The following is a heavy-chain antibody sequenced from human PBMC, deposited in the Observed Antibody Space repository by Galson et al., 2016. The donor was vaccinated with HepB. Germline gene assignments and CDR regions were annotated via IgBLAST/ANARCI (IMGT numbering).Heavy chain of an antibody. Sequence: SLRLSCAASGFTFSSYWMRWVRQSPGKGLVWVSRIDTDGSGTSYADSVRGRFTISRDNANNTLYLHMNTLRAEDTAVYYCARDDYSTSWFPDFWGRGTPVTVSS. V-gene: IGHV3-74*01. CDR3: ARDDYSTSWFPDF. CDR2: IDTDGSGT. CDR1: GFTFSSYW. J-gene: IGHJ4*02. D-gene: IGHD6-13*01.